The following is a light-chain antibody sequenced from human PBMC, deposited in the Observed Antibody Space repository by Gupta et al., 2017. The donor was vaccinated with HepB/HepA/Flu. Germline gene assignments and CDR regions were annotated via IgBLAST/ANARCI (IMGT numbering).Light chain of an antibody. CDR3: QQFYSHPPT. Sequence: DNVMTQSPESLAVSLGERATINCRSSRSVFSSSKRRNYLAWYQQKPGQPPRLLIYWASARESGVPDRFSGSGSGTDFTLTINSLQAEDVATYYCQQFYSHPPTFGRGTKVEIE. V-gene: IGKV4-1*01. CDR2: WAS. J-gene: IGKJ1*01. CDR1: RSVFSSSKRRNY.